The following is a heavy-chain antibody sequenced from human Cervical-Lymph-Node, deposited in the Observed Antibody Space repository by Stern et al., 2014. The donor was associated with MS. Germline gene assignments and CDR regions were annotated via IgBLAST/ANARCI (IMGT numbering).Heavy chain of an antibody. CDR1: GFTFSSYS. Sequence: VQLVESGGGLVKPGGSLRLSCAASGFTFSSYSMNWVRQAPGKGLEWVSSISSSSSYIYYADSVKGRFTISRDNAKNSLYLQMNSLRAEDTAVYYCARDRQGEKVVAALDYWGQGTLVTVSS. J-gene: IGHJ4*02. V-gene: IGHV3-21*01. CDR3: ARDRQGEKVVAALDY. D-gene: IGHD2-15*01. CDR2: ISSSSSYI.